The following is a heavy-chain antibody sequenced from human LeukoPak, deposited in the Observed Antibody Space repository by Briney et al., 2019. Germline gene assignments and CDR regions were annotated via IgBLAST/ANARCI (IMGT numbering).Heavy chain of an antibody. CDR2: ISGSSYYI. CDR1: GFTFSSYT. CDR3: AKDVLRFSLDY. J-gene: IGHJ4*02. V-gene: IGHV3-21*04. Sequence: PGGSLRLSCAASGFTFSSYTINWVRQAPGKGLEWVSSISGSSYYIYYADSVRGRFTISRDNSKNTLYLQMNSLRAEDTAVYYCAKDVLRFSLDYWGQGTLVTVSS. D-gene: IGHD3-3*01.